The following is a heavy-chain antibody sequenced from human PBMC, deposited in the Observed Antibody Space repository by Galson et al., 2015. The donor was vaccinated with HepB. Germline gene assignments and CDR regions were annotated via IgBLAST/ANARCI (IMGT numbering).Heavy chain of an antibody. Sequence: SLRLSCAASGFTFSSYSMNWVRQAPGKGLEWVSYISSSSSTIYYADSVKGRFTISRDNAKNSLYLQMNSLRDEDTAVYYCARGVGYDILTGYYELDYWGQGTLVTVSS. D-gene: IGHD3-9*01. CDR1: GFTFSSYS. CDR3: ARGVGYDILTGYYELDY. V-gene: IGHV3-48*02. J-gene: IGHJ4*02. CDR2: ISSSSSTI.